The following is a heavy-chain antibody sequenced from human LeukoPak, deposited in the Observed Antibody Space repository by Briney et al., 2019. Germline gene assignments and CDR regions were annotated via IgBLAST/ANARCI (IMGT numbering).Heavy chain of an antibody. CDR2: INPSSGGT. CDR1: GYTFTDYY. Sequence: ASVKVSCKASGYTFTDYYMHWVRQAPGQGLEWMGWINPSSGGTNYAQKFQGRVTVTRDTSISTAYMDLSRLRSDDTAVYYCARAGVWDYSDSSGYHNAAFDIWGQGTLVTVSS. V-gene: IGHV1-2*02. D-gene: IGHD3-22*01. J-gene: IGHJ3*02. CDR3: ARAGVWDYSDSSGYHNAAFDI.